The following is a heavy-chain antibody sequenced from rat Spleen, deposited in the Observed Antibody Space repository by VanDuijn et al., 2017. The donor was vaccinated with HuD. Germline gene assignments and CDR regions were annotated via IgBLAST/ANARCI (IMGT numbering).Heavy chain of an antibody. J-gene: IGHJ2*01. V-gene: IGHV5-29*01. CDR1: GFTFSDNY. CDR2: ISHDGSST. Sequence: EVQLVESDGGLVQPGRSLKLSCAVSGFTFSDNYMAWVRQAPTKGLEWVATISHDGSSTYYRDPEKGRFTISRDNAKSTLYLQMDSLRSEDTATYYCTREDWAFDYWGQGVMVTVSS. CDR3: TREDWAFDY. D-gene: IGHD4-2*01.